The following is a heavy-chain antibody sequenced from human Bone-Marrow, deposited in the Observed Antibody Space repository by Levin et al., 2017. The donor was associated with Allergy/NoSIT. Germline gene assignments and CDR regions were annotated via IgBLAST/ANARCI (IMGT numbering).Heavy chain of an antibody. D-gene: IGHD2-15*01. J-gene: IGHJ6*02. CDR1: GGSISNSY. Sequence: LQTLSLTCSVSGGSISNSYWRWIRQAPGKGLEWIGYIKNSGTTKYNPSLNSRVTISADTSKNHVSLRLTSVTAADTAVYYCASRGYAISYYDYAMDVWGQGTTVTVSS. V-gene: IGHV4-59*01. CDR3: ASRGYAISYYDYAMDV. CDR2: IKNSGTT.